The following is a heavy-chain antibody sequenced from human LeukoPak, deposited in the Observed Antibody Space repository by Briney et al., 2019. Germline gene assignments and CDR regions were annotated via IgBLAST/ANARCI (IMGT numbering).Heavy chain of an antibody. Sequence: SETLSLTCTVSGGSISSYYWNWIRQPPGKGLEWIGYIHYSGSTNYNPSLESRVTISLDTAKNQFSLRLSSVTAADTAVYYCARSGDYRFDPWGQGTLVTVSS. CDR2: IHYSGST. CDR1: GGSISSYY. V-gene: IGHV4-59*01. D-gene: IGHD7-27*01. J-gene: IGHJ5*02. CDR3: ARSGDYRFDP.